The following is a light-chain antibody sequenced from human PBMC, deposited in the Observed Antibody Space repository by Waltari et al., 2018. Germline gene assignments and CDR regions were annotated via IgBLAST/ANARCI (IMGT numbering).Light chain of an antibody. CDR1: QSVASNY. Sequence: EVVLTQPPGTLSLSPGERATLSCRASQSVASNYLAWYQQRPGQAPRLLIYGASSRATGIPDRFRGSGFGTDFTLTISRLEPEDFAVYYCQQYGSSPKFGQGTKVEIK. V-gene: IGKV3-20*01. J-gene: IGKJ1*01. CDR2: GAS. CDR3: QQYGSSPK.